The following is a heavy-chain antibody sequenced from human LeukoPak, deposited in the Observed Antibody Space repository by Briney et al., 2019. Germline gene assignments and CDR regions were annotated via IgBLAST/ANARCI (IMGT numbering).Heavy chain of an antibody. V-gene: IGHV4-39*01. Sequence: NASETLSLTCTVSGGSISSSSYYWGWIRQPPGKGLEWIGSIYYSGSTYYNPSLKSRVTISVDTSKNQFSLKLSSVTAADTAVYYCASAEASYFDYWGQGTLVTVSS. CDR3: ASAEASYFDY. J-gene: IGHJ4*02. CDR1: GGSISSSSYY. CDR2: IYYSGST.